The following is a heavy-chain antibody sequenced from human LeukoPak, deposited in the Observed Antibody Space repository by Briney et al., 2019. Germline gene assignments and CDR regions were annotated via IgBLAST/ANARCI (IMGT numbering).Heavy chain of an antibody. CDR3: AGGEGYDSSDAFDI. Sequence: GGSLRLSCAASGFTFSSYWMHWVRQAPGKGLVWVSRINSDGSSTSYADSVKGRFTISRDNAKNTLYLQMNSLRAEDTAVYYCAGGEGYDSSDAFDIWGQGTMVTVSS. CDR1: GFTFSSYW. D-gene: IGHD3-22*01. CDR2: INSDGSST. J-gene: IGHJ3*02. V-gene: IGHV3-74*01.